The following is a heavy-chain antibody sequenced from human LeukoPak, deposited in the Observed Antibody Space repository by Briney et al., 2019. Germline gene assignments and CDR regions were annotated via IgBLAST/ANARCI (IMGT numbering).Heavy chain of an antibody. Sequence: PSETLSLTCTVSGGSISSGSYYWSWIRQPAGTGLEWIGRIYTSGSTNYNPSLKSRVTISVDTSKNQFSLKLSSATAADTAVYYCAREYSSGWSDYWGQGTLVTVSS. CDR1: GGSISSGSYY. CDR2: IYTSGST. D-gene: IGHD6-19*01. V-gene: IGHV4-61*02. J-gene: IGHJ4*02. CDR3: AREYSSGWSDY.